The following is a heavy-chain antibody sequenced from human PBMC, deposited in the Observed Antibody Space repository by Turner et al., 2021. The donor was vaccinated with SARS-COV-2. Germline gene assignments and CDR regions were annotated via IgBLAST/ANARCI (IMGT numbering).Heavy chain of an antibody. V-gene: IGHV3-21*02. CDR1: GFTFSTTS. D-gene: IGHD5-18*01. CDR3: ATTRNGYTLD. J-gene: IGHJ4*02. Sequence: EVQLVESGGGLVEPGGSLRRSCAASGFTFSTTSMNWVRQAPGKGLEWVSSISSTGNYKWYADSLKGRITISRDNAKNSLDLQMDSLRVEDTAVYHCATTRNGYTLDWGQGTLVTVSS. CDR2: ISSTGNYK.